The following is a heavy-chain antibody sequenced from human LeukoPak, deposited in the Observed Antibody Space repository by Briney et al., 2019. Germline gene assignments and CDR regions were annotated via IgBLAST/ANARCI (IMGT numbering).Heavy chain of an antibody. CDR3: ALPGYSSGWYDFHSVPPDY. V-gene: IGHV3-23*01. D-gene: IGHD6-19*01. CDR2: XXXXGGST. Sequence: PGGSLRLSCAASXXXXSXXXXSWVRXXPXXXXXXXXAXXXXGGSTYYADSVKGRFTISRDNSKNTLYLQMNSLRAEDTAVYYCALPGYSSGWYDFHSVPPDYWGQGTLVTVSS. J-gene: IGHJ4*02. CDR1: XXXXSXXX.